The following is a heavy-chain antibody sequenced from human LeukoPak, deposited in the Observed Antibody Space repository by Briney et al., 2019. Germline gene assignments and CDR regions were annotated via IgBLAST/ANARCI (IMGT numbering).Heavy chain of an antibody. V-gene: IGHV1-2*02. J-gene: IGHJ4*02. CDR1: GYTFTAYH. Sequence: ASVKVSCTTSGYTFTAYHMHWVRQAPGQGLEFVGWIYPPTGGTVLAGKFQGRVTMTRDTSIAAAYMELSGLTFDDTAVYYCVRENWYYDHWGQGTLVTVSS. CDR2: IYPPTGGT. D-gene: IGHD3-16*01. CDR3: VRENWYYDH.